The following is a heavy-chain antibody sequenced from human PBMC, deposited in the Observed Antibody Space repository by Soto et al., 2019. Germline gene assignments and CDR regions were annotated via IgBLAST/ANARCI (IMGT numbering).Heavy chain of an antibody. J-gene: IGHJ4*02. D-gene: IGHD3-10*01. CDR3: ARVVVPHYGSGSYAMFDY. Sequence: ASVKVSCKASGYTFTSHGISWVRQAPGQGLEWMGWISAYNGNTNYAQKLQGRVTMTTDTSTSTAYMELRSLRSDDTAVYYCARVVVPHYGSGSYAMFDYWGQGTLVTVSS. CDR1: GYTFTSHG. V-gene: IGHV1-18*01. CDR2: ISAYNGNT.